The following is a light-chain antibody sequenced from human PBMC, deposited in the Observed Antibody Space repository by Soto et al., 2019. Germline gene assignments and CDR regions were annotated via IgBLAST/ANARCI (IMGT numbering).Light chain of an antibody. CDR1: QSVSRNY. CDR2: GAS. CDR3: QQYGSSPWT. J-gene: IGKJ1*01. V-gene: IGKV3-20*01. Sequence: EIVLTQSPGTLSLSPGERATLSCRASQSVSRNYLAWYQQKPGQAPRLLIYGASSRAAGTPDRFTGSGSGTDFTLSIDRLEPEDFAVYHCQQYGSSPWTFSQGTKVDIK.